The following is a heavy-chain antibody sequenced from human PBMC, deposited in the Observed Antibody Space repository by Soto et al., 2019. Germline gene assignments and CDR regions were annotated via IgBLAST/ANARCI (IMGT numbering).Heavy chain of an antibody. J-gene: IGHJ4*02. CDR2: VHYSGST. D-gene: IGHD5-12*01. Sequence: SETLSLTCTVSGGSISSYYWSWIRQPPGKGLEWIGYVHYSGSTNYNPSLKSRVTISVDTSKNQFSLKLSSVTAADTAVYYCARDLSPNSGYDHWGQGTLVTSPQ. CDR3: ARDLSPNSGYDH. V-gene: IGHV4-59*01. CDR1: GGSISSYY.